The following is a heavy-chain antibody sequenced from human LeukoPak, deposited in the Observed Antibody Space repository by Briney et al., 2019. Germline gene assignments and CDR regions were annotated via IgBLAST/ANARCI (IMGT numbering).Heavy chain of an antibody. CDR1: GGSLSSSSYY. D-gene: IGHD4-17*01. J-gene: IGHJ4*02. CDR2: IYHTGNS. Sequence: SETLSLTCSVSGGSLSSSSYYWGWIRQPPGKGLEWIASIYHTGNSYYNPSLKSRVSVSVDRSKNQFSLKLTSVTAADTAVYYCARGALRSELDYWGQGTLVTVSS. CDR3: ARGALRSELDY. V-gene: IGHV4-39*07.